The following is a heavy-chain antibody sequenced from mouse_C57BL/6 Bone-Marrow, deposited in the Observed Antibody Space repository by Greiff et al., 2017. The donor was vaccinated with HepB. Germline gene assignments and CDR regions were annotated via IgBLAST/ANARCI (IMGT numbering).Heavy chain of an antibody. CDR3: ARYSLYDYDNYAMDY. V-gene: IGHV5-6*01. CDR1: GFTFSSYG. CDR2: ISSGGSYT. Sequence: EVHLVESGGDLVKPGGSLKLSCAASGFTFSSYGMSWVRQTPDKRLEWVATISSGGSYTYYPDSVKERFTISRDNAKNTLYLQMSSLKSEDTAMYYCARYSLYDYDNYAMDYWGQGTSVTVSS. D-gene: IGHD2-4*01. J-gene: IGHJ4*01.